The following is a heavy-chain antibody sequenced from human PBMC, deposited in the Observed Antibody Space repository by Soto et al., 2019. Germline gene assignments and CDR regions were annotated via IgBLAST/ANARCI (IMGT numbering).Heavy chain of an antibody. V-gene: IGHV3-48*03. CDR3: ARESLGYCSTSNCYKVDY. CDR1: GFIFSNYE. Sequence: LRLSCVASGFIFSNYEMNWVRQAPGKGLEWVSNIRSSGSIIYYADSVKGRFTISRYNAKSSLYLQMNSLRAEDTAVYYCARESLGYCSTSNCYKVDYWGQGTLVTVSS. J-gene: IGHJ4*02. D-gene: IGHD2-2*02. CDR2: IRSSGSII.